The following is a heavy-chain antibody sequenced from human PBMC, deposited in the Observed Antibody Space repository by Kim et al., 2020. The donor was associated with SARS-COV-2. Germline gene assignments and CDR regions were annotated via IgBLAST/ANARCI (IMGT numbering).Heavy chain of an antibody. Sequence: ASVKVSCKASGYTFTNYAMQWVRQAPGQGLEWVGWVNGGNGNTKYSQSFQGRVTITRDTFANTAYMELSSLTSEDTAVYFCSRGCSSGGCYYLHWGQGTLVTVSS. D-gene: IGHD2-15*01. CDR3: SRGCSSGGCYYLH. CDR2: VNGGNGNT. J-gene: IGHJ4*02. CDR1: GYTFTNYA. V-gene: IGHV1-3*01.